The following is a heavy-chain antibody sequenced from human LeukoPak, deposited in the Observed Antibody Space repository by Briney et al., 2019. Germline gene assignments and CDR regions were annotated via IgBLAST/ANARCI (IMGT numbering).Heavy chain of an antibody. V-gene: IGHV3-21*01. CDR3: ARFALKTPPTD. CDR1: GYTFSTYG. Sequence: PGGSLRPSCTASGYTFSTYGMHWVRQAPGKGLEWVSSISSSSSYIYYADSVKGRFTISRDNAKNSLYLQMNSLRAEDTAVYYCARFALKTPPTDWGQGTLVTVSS. CDR2: ISSSSSYI. J-gene: IGHJ4*02.